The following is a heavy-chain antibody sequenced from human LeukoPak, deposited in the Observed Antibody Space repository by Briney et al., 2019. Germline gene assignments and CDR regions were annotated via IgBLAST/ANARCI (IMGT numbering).Heavy chain of an antibody. V-gene: IGHV3-48*01. D-gene: IGHD3-10*01. J-gene: IGHJ3*02. CDR2: ISSSSSSI. CDR1: GLTFSNYA. CDR3: ARAATRGRGAFDI. Sequence: GGSLRLSCAASGLTFSNYAMSWVRQAPGKGLEWVSYISSSSSSIFYADSVKGRFAISRDNAKNSLYLQMNSLRAEDTAVYYCARAATRGRGAFDIWGQGTMVTVSS.